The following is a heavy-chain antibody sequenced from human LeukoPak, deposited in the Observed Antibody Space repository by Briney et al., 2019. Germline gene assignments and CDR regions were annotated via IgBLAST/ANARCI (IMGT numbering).Heavy chain of an antibody. CDR1: GDSISRYY. V-gene: IGHV4-59*01. CDR3: ARTVPSATMWYFDS. J-gene: IGHJ4*02. Sequence: PSETLSLTCTVSGDSISRYYWSWIRQSPGKGLEWIGYIYYSGSTNYNPSLKSRVTISVDRSSNQFSLMLSSVTAADTALYYCARTVPSATMWYFDSWGQGALVTVSS. D-gene: IGHD2-2*01. CDR2: IYYSGST.